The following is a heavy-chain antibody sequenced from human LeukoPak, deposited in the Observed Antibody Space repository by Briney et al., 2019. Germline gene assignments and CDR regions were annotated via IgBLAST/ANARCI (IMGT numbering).Heavy chain of an antibody. V-gene: IGHV3-7*01. J-gene: IGHJ6*02. D-gene: IGHD2-2*01. Sequence: GGSLRLSCAASGFTFSSYWMSWVRQAPGKGLEWVANIKQDGSEKYYVDSVKGRFTISRDNAKNSLYLQMNSLRAEDTAVYYCARGRGRPRHPIVVVPAASYYYYYGMDVWGQGTTVTVSS. CDR3: ARGRGRPRHPIVVVPAASYYYYYGMDV. CDR1: GFTFSSYW. CDR2: IKQDGSEK.